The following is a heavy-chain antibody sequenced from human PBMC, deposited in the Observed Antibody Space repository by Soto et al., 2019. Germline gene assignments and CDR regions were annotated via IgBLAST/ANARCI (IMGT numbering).Heavy chain of an antibody. Sequence: SLKVSCKASGYTFTSYGISWVRQAPGQGLEWMGWISAYNGNTNYAQKLQGRVTMTTDTSTSTAYMELRSLRSDDTAVYYCARDEGANIVVVVADTRFDYWGQGTLVTVSS. D-gene: IGHD2-15*01. CDR1: GYTFTSYG. CDR3: ARDEGANIVVVVADTRFDY. J-gene: IGHJ4*02. CDR2: ISAYNGNT. V-gene: IGHV1-18*04.